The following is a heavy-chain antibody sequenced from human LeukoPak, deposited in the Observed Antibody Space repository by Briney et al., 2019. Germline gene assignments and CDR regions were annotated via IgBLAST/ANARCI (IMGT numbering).Heavy chain of an antibody. CDR2: ISSSSSYI. CDR1: GFTFSSYS. Sequence: GGSLRLSCAASGFTFSSYSMNWVRQAPGKELEWVSSISSSSSYIYYADSVKGRFTISRDNAKNSLYLQMNSLRAEDTAVYYCWVVAASYGMDVWGKGTTVTVSS. J-gene: IGHJ6*04. D-gene: IGHD2-15*01. CDR3: WVVAASYGMDV. V-gene: IGHV3-21*01.